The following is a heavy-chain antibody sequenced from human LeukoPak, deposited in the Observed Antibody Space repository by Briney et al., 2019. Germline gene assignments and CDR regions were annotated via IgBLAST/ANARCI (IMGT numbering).Heavy chain of an antibody. CDR2: ISSSSSTI. V-gene: IGHV3-48*01. J-gene: IGHJ5*02. Sequence: GGSLRLSCAASGFTFSSYSMNWVRQAPGKGLEWVSYISSSSSTIYYADSVKGRFTISRDNAKNSLYLQMNSLRAEDTAVYYCARGYGDYVDWFDPWGQGTLATVSS. D-gene: IGHD4-17*01. CDR1: GFTFSSYS. CDR3: ARGYGDYVDWFDP.